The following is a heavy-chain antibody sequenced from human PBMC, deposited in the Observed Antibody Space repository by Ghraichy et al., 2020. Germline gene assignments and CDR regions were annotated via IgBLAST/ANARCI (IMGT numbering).Heavy chain of an antibody. Sequence: SETLSLTCTVSGGSVSGYYWSWIRQPPGKGLEWIGYIYSSGSTKYNASLKSRVTISVDTSKNQLSLKVSSVIAADTAVYYCARAARRGGDQVFNFNFWGQGTLVTVSS. D-gene: IGHD2-21*01. V-gene: IGHV4-59*02. CDR3: ARAARRGGDQVFNFNF. J-gene: IGHJ4*02. CDR2: IYSSGST. CDR1: GGSVSGYY.